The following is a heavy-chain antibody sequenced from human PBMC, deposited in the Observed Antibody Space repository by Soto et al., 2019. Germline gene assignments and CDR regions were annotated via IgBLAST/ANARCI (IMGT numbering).Heavy chain of an antibody. Sequence: SETLSLTCAVYGGSFGGYYWSWIRQPPGKGLEWIGEINHSGSTNYNPSLKSRVTISVDTSKNQFSLKLSSVTAADTAVYYCARGPIKYYDFWSGSKQPWYFDYWGQGTLVTVSS. CDR1: GGSFGGYY. D-gene: IGHD3-3*01. V-gene: IGHV4-34*01. CDR2: INHSGST. J-gene: IGHJ4*02. CDR3: ARGPIKYYDFWSGSKQPWYFDY.